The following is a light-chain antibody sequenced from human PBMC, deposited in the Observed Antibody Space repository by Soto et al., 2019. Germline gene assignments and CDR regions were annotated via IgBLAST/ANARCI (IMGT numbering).Light chain of an antibody. CDR3: QQYGSSSPVT. Sequence: VLTQSPGTLSLSPVERATLSCRASQSFSSSYLAFYQQKPGQAPRILIYGASNRATGIPDRFSGSGSGTDFTLPTSSLEPEDFAVYYCQQYGSSSPVTFGPGTKVDIK. V-gene: IGKV3-20*01. CDR2: GAS. CDR1: QSFSSSY. J-gene: IGKJ3*01.